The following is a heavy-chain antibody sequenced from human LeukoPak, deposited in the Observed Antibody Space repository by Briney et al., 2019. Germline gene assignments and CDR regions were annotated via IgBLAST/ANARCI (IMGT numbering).Heavy chain of an antibody. D-gene: IGHD6-19*01. J-gene: IGHJ3*02. CDR3: AKDQRDDSSGWYEDAFDI. CDR1: GFTFSSYG. Sequence: PGGSLRLSCAASGFTFSSYGMHWVRQAPGKGLEWVAVISYDGSNKYYADSVKGRFTISRDNSKNTLYLQMNSLRAEDTAVYYCAKDQRDDSSGWYEDAFDIWGQGTMVTVSS. CDR2: ISYDGSNK. V-gene: IGHV3-30*18.